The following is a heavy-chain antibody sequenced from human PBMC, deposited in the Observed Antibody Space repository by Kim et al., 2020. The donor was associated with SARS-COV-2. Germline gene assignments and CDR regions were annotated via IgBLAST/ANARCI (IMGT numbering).Heavy chain of an antibody. CDR2: SSSGSTI. Sequence: SSSGSTIYYADSVKGRFTISRDNAKNSLYLQMNSLRAEDTAVYYCARAPRIMITFGGVIATKTPYYFDYWGQGTLVTVSS. J-gene: IGHJ4*02. D-gene: IGHD3-16*02. CDR3: ARAPRIMITFGGVIATKTPYYFDY. V-gene: IGHV3-11*01.